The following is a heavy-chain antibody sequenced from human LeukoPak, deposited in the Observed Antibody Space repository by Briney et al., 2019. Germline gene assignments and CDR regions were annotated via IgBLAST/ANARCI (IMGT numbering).Heavy chain of an antibody. V-gene: IGHV4-34*01. CDR3: ARARNCSGGSCYGGVGY. CDR1: GGSLSGYY. CDR2: INHSGST. J-gene: IGHJ4*02. D-gene: IGHD2-15*01. Sequence: SETLSLTCAVYGGSLSGYYWSWIRQPPGKGLEWIGEINHSGSTNYNPSLKSRVTISVDTSKNQFSLKLSSVTAADTAVYYCARARNCSGGSCYGGVGYWGQGTVVTVSS.